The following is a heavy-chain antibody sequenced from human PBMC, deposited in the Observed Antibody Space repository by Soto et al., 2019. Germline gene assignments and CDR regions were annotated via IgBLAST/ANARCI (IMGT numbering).Heavy chain of an antibody. V-gene: IGHV4-59*01. Sequence: NPSETLSLTCTVSGGSISSYYWSWIRQPPGKGLEWIGYIYYSGSTNYNPSLKSRVTISVDTSKNQFSLKLSSVTAADTAVYYCAGGITIFSAYWGQGTLVTVSS. CDR3: AGGITIFSAY. CDR1: GGSISSYY. D-gene: IGHD3-3*01. CDR2: IYYSGST. J-gene: IGHJ4*02.